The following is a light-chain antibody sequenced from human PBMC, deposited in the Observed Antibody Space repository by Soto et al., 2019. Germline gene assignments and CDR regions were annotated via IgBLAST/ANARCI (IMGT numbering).Light chain of an antibody. V-gene: IGKV3-20*01. Sequence: IVLTQSPATLSLSPGERATLSCRASQSVSSSLAWYQQKPGQAPRLLIYGASSRATGVPDRFSGGGSGTDFTLTISRLEPEDFAVYYCRHFVNSLTWTFGQGTKVDIK. J-gene: IGKJ1*01. CDR1: QSVSSS. CDR3: RHFVNSLTWT. CDR2: GAS.